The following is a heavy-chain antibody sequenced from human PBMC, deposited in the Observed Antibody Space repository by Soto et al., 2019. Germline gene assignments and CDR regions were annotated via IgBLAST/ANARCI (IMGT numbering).Heavy chain of an antibody. V-gene: IGHV1-18*04. CDR1: GYTFTGYY. CDR3: ARGHDYSKLRNYYYGMDV. Sequence: GASVKVSCKASGYTFTGYYMHWVRQAPGQGLEWMGWISAYNGNTNYAQKLQGRVTMTTDTSTSTAYMELRSLRSDDTAVYYCARGHDYSKLRNYYYGMDVWGQGTTVTVSS. D-gene: IGHD4-4*01. J-gene: IGHJ6*02. CDR2: ISAYNGNT.